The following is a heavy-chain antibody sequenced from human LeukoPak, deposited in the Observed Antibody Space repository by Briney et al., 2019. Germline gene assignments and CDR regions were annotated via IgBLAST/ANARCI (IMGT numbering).Heavy chain of an antibody. D-gene: IGHD2-15*01. J-gene: IGHJ3*02. CDR1: GGTFSSYA. CDR2: IIPILGIA. V-gene: IGHV1-69*04. Sequence: ASVKVSCKASGGTFSSYAISWVRQAPGQGLEWMGRIIPILGIANYAQKFQGRVTINADKSTSTADMEPSSLRSEGTAVYYCAREEENIVVVVAASMGAFDIWGQGTMVTVSS. CDR3: AREEENIVVVVAASMGAFDI.